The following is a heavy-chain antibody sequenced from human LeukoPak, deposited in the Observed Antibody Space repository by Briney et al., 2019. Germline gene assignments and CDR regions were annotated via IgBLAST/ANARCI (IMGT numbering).Heavy chain of an antibody. Sequence: ASVKVSCKASGYTFTGYYMHWVRQAPGQGLEWMGWINPNSGGTNYAQKFQERVTISRDMSTSTAYMELSSLTSEDTAVFYCAADGPADLFDGSEDPPRDAFEIWGQGTMVTVSS. CDR2: INPNSGGT. CDR3: AADGPADLFDGSEDPPRDAFEI. V-gene: IGHV1-2*02. D-gene: IGHD2-15*01. J-gene: IGHJ3*02. CDR1: GYTFTGYY.